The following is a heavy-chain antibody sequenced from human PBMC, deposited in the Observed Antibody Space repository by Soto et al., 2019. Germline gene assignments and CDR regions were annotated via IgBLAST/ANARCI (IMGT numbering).Heavy chain of an antibody. CDR3: ARPPIQLSHYGMDV. CDR1: GYTFTGYY. V-gene: IGHV1-46*03. J-gene: IGHJ6*02. Sequence: ASVKVSCEASGYTFTGYYLHWVRQSPGRGLEWMGIINPSGGSTSYAQKFQGRVTMTRDTSTSTVYMELSSLRSEDTAVYYCARPPIQLSHYGMDVWGQGTTVTVSS. CDR2: INPSGGST. D-gene: IGHD5-18*01.